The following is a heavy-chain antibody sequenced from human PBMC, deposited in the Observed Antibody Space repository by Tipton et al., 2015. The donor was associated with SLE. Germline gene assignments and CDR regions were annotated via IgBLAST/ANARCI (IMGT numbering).Heavy chain of an antibody. D-gene: IGHD5-18*01. V-gene: IGHV4-34*01. CDR3: ARGKAVRGYSYGLGGYYYYMDV. Sequence: TLSLTCAVYGGSFSGYYWSWIRQPPGKGLEWIGEINHSGSTNYNPSLKSRVTISVDTSKNQFSLKLSSVTAADTAVYYCARGKAVRGYSYGLGGYYYYMDVWGKGTTVTVSS. CDR1: GGSFSGYY. J-gene: IGHJ6*03. CDR2: INHSGST.